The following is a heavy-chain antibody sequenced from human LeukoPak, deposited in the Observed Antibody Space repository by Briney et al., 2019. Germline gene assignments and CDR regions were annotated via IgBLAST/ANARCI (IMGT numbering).Heavy chain of an antibody. V-gene: IGHV3-7*01. D-gene: IGHD3-10*01. CDR1: GFTFSDAW. J-gene: IGHJ4*02. Sequence: GGSLRLSCAASGFTFSDAWMSWVRQAPGKGLEWVADIKEDGSEKYYVDSVKGRFTISRDNAKSSLYLQMNSLRAEDTAVYYCALNPDYYGSGSFDYWGQGTLVTVSS. CDR2: IKEDGSEK. CDR3: ALNPDYYGSGSFDY.